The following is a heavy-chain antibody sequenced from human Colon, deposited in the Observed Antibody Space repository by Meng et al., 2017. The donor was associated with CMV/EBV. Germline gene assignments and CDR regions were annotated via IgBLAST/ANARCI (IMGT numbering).Heavy chain of an antibody. Sequence: GSLRLSCAVYGGSFSGYYWSWIRQPPGKGLEWIGEINHSGSTNYNPSLKSRVTISVDTSKNQFSLNLRSLTAADTAVYYCARGYSSSWYYWGQGTLVTVSS. J-gene: IGHJ4*02. CDR3: ARGYSSSWYY. CDR1: GGSFSGYY. D-gene: IGHD2-2*01. CDR2: INHSGST. V-gene: IGHV4-34*01.